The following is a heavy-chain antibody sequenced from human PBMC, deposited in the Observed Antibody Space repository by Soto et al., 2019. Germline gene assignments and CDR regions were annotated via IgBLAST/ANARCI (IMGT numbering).Heavy chain of an antibody. CDR1: GFTVSTKY. Sequence: EVQLVESGGGLVQPGGSLRLSCAASGFTVSTKYMSWVRQAPGKGLEWLSVIYSGGSTFYADSVRGRFTISRDNSKNTVNLQMNSLRAEDTAVYYCARDPWAADYWGQGTLVTVSS. J-gene: IGHJ4*02. D-gene: IGHD3-16*01. CDR3: ARDPWAADY. V-gene: IGHV3-66*01. CDR2: IYSGGST.